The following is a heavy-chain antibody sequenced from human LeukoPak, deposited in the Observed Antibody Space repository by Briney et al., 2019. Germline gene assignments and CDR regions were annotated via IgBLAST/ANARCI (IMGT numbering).Heavy chain of an antibody. Sequence: PSETLSLTCTVSGGSISTSNYYWGWIRQPPGKGLEWIGNIFYSGSTYYSPSLKSRVTISLDTSKNQFSLKLSSVTAADTAVYYCARAGGGILDYWGQGTLVTVSS. CDR1: GGSISTSNYY. D-gene: IGHD1-1*01. V-gene: IGHV4-39*07. J-gene: IGHJ4*02. CDR2: IFYSGST. CDR3: ARAGGGILDY.